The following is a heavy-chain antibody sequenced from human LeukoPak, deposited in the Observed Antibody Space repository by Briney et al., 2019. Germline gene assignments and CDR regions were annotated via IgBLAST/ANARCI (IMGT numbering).Heavy chain of an antibody. V-gene: IGHV3-23*01. Sequence: GGSLRLSCAASGFTFSDYYMSWVRQAPGKGLEWVSAISGSGGSTYYADSVKGRFTISRDNSKNTLYLQMNSLRAEDTAVYYCAKDGYYGSGNSGWGQGTLVTVSS. CDR2: ISGSGGST. D-gene: IGHD3-10*01. J-gene: IGHJ4*02. CDR3: AKDGYYGSGNSG. CDR1: GFTFSDYY.